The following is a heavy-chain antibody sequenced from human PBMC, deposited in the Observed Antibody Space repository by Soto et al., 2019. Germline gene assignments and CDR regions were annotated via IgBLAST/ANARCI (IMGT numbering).Heavy chain of an antibody. J-gene: IGHJ5*02. V-gene: IGHV1-69*13. Sequence: SVKVSCKASGGTFSSYAISWVRQAPGQGLEWMGGIIPIFGTANYAQKFQGRVTITADESTSTAYMELSSLGSEDTAVYYCARGPAMAHYDFWSGYAGWFDPWGQGTLVTSPQ. CDR1: GGTFSSYA. D-gene: IGHD3-3*01. CDR3: ARGPAMAHYDFWSGYAGWFDP. CDR2: IIPIFGTA.